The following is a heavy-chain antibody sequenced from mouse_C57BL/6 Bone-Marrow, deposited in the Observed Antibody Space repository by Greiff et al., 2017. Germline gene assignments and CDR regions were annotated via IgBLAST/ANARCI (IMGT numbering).Heavy chain of an antibody. CDR2: IEPEDGET. V-gene: IGHV14-2*01. CDR1: GFNIKDYY. Sequence: EVQLQQSGAELVKPGASVTLSCTASGFNIKDYYMHWVKQRTEKGLEWIGRIEPEDGETKYAPKFQGKATITADTSSNTAYLKLSSLTSEDTAVYYCSRASYDYDGYAKDYWYQGTSVTVSS. CDR3: SRASYDYDGYAKDY. J-gene: IGHJ4*01. D-gene: IGHD2-4*01.